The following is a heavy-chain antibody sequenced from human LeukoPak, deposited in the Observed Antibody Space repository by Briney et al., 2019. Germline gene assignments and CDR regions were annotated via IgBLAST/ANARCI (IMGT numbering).Heavy chain of an antibody. CDR2: IRSKAYGGTT. Sequence: GGSLRLSCAASGFTFSSYAMSWVRQAPGKGLEWVGFIRSKAYGGTTEYAASVKGKFTISRDDSKSIAYLQMNSLKTEDTAVYYCTRADTREYIPRYFDYWGQGTLATVSS. V-gene: IGHV3-49*04. CDR1: GFTFSSYA. D-gene: IGHD6-6*01. CDR3: TRADTREYIPRYFDY. J-gene: IGHJ4*02.